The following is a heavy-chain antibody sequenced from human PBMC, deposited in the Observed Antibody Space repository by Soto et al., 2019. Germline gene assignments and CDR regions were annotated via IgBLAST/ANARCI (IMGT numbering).Heavy chain of an antibody. Sequence: QVQLVQSGAEVKKPGASVKVSCKASGYTFTGYYMHWVRQAPGQGLEWMGWINPIFGTANYAQKFQGRVTITADESTSTAYMELSSLRSEDTAVYYCARSQELPAFDIWGQGTMVTVSS. CDR2: INPIFGTA. J-gene: IGHJ3*02. CDR3: ARSQELPAFDI. V-gene: IGHV1-69*01. CDR1: GYTFTGYY. D-gene: IGHD1-26*01.